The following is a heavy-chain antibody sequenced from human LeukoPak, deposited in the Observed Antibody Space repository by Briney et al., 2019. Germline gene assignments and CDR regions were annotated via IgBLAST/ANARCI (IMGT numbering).Heavy chain of an antibody. CDR1: GFTLSNYG. CDR2: ISADGGST. CDR3: AKSPSLQAFDV. Sequence: GGSLRLSCVVSGFTLSNYGMSWVRQAPGKGLQCVATISADGGSTYYPDSVKGRFTISRDNSKNTLYLQMNSLRAEDTALYYCAKSPSLQAFDVWGQGTTVSVSS. J-gene: IGHJ3*01. V-gene: IGHV3-23*01.